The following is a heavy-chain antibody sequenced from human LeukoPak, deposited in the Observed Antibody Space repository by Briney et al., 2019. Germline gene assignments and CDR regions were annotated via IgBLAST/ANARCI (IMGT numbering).Heavy chain of an antibody. Sequence: PGGSLRLSCAASGFTVSSNYMTWVRQAPGKGLEWVSIIYSGGNTYYADSVKGRFTISRDSSKNTLYLQMNSLTVEDTAVYYCARAGTLLMGTVDWGQGTLVTVSS. J-gene: IGHJ4*02. CDR2: IYSGGNT. CDR3: ARAGTLLMGTVD. V-gene: IGHV3-66*01. CDR1: GFTVSSNY. D-gene: IGHD2-8*01.